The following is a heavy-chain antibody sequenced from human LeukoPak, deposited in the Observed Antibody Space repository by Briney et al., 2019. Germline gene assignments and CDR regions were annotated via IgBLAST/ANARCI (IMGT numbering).Heavy chain of an antibody. CDR3: ANTYYDSSPLDP. Sequence: GGSLRLSCSPSTFTFPNYAMSWVSQAPGKGLEWVSGITTRDDRTTYADSVKGRFTISRDKSKKTLYLQMNSLRADDTAVYFCANTYYDSSPLDPWGQGTLVTVSS. V-gene: IGHV3-23*01. D-gene: IGHD3-22*01. CDR2: ITTRDDRT. CDR1: TFTFPNYA. J-gene: IGHJ5*02.